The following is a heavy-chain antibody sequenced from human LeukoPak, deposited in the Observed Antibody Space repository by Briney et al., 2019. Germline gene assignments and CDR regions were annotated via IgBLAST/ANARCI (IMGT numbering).Heavy chain of an antibody. CDR3: ATIGIVGATRNWFDP. CDR1: GYTLTELS. Sequence: GASVKVSCKVSGYTLTELSMHWVRQAPGKGLEWMGGFDPEDGETIYAQKFQGRVTITADESTSTAYMELSSLRSEDTAVYYCATIGIVGATRNWFDPWGQGTLVTVSS. J-gene: IGHJ5*02. D-gene: IGHD1-26*01. V-gene: IGHV1-24*01. CDR2: FDPEDGET.